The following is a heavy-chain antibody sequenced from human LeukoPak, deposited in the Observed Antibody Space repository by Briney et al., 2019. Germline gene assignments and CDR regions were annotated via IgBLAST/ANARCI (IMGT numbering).Heavy chain of an antibody. J-gene: IGHJ3*02. CDR3: AREWVGYCSSTSCLGAAFDI. Sequence: PGGSLRLSCAASGFTFSSYARHWVRQAPGQGLEWVAVISYDGSNKYYADSVKGRFTIYRDNSKNTLYLQMNSLRAEDTAVYYCAREWVGYCSSTSCLGAAFDIWGQGTMVTVSS. CDR1: GFTFSSYA. V-gene: IGHV3-30*04. D-gene: IGHD2-2*01. CDR2: ISYDGSNK.